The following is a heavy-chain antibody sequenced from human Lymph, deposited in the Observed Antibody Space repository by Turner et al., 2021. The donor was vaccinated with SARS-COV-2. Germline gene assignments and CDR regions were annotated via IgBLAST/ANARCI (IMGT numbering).Heavy chain of an antibody. Sequence: QVQLPASRPGLVQPSATLSLTSTVSGGSISSYYWSWIRQPPGKGLEWIGYIFYSGSTIYNPSLKSRVTISVDTSKNQFSLKLSSVTAADTAVYYCARVVPAGWYYFDYWGQGTLVTVSS. CDR3: ARVVPAGWYYFDY. CDR1: GGSISSYY. V-gene: IGHV4-59*01. J-gene: IGHJ4*02. CDR2: IFYSGST. D-gene: IGHD2-2*01.